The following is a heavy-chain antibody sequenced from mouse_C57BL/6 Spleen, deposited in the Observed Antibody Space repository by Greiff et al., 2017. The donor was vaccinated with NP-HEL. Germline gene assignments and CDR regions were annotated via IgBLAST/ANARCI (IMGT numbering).Heavy chain of an antibody. CDR3: ARRGYAYAMDY. V-gene: IGHV1-19*01. CDR1: GYTFTDYY. D-gene: IGHD3-1*01. J-gene: IGHJ4*01. CDR2: INPYNGGT. Sequence: VQLKQSGPVLVKPGASVKMSCKASGYTFTDYYMNWVKQSHGKSLEWIGVINPYNGGTSYNQKFKGKATLTVDKSSSTAYMELNSLTSEDSAVYYCARRGYAYAMDYWGQGTSVTVSS.